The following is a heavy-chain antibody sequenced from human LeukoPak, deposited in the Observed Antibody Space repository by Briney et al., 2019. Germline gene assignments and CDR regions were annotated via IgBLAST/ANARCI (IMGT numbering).Heavy chain of an antibody. CDR1: GFTFTGYY. J-gene: IGHJ4*02. CDR2: INPSSGGT. Sequence: GASVKVSCKTSGFTFTGYYIHWVRQAPGQRPEWMGWINPSSGGTDYAQKFQGRVVMTRDTSINTVYMELGSLTSNDSAVYYCMRDWVDYWDDSWGQGTLVTVSS. V-gene: IGHV1-2*02. CDR3: MRDWVDYWDDS. D-gene: IGHD4-11*01.